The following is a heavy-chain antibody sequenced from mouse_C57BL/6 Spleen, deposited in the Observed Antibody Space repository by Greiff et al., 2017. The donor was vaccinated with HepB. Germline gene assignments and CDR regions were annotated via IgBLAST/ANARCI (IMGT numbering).Heavy chain of an antibody. V-gene: IGHV1-39*01. CDR3: ARSSIYYDYEAWFAY. CDR1: GYSFTDYN. J-gene: IGHJ3*01. D-gene: IGHD2-4*01. CDR2: INPNYGTT. Sequence: EVKLVESGPELVKPGASVKISCKASGYSFTDYNMNWVKQSNGKSLEWIGVINPNYGTTSYNQKFKGKATLTVDQSSSTAYMQLNSLTSEDSAVYYCARSSIYYDYEAWFAYWGQGTLVTVSA.